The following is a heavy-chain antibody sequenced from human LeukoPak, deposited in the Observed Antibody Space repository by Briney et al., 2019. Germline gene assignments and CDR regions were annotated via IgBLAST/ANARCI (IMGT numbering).Heavy chain of an antibody. D-gene: IGHD3-10*01. V-gene: IGHV3-48*04. Sequence: GGSLRLSCAASGFTFSNYGMHWVRQAPGKGLEWVSYISSSGGSIYNADSVRGRFTISRNNGKNSLYLQMNSLRAEDTAVYYCARGRRLWFGETHDAFDMWGVGTMVTVSS. J-gene: IGHJ3*02. CDR2: ISSSGGSI. CDR3: ARGRRLWFGETHDAFDM. CDR1: GFTFSNYG.